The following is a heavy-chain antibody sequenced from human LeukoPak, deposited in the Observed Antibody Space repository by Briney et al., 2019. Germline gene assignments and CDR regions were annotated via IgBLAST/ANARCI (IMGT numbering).Heavy chain of an antibody. J-gene: IGHJ4*02. Sequence: PSETLSLTCTVSGDSMSSHYWSWIRQPPGKGLEWIGYIYYSGSTYYNPSLKSRVTISVDTSKNQFSLKLSSVTAANTAVYYCARVVTGGDYVDYWGQGTLVTVSS. CDR3: ARVVTGGDYVDY. D-gene: IGHD2-8*02. CDR2: IYYSGST. V-gene: IGHV4-30-4*01. CDR1: GDSMSSHY.